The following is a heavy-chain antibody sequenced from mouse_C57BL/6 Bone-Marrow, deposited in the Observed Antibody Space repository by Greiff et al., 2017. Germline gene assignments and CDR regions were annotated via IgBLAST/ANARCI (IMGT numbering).Heavy chain of an antibody. Sequence: QVQLQQPGAELVKPGASVKLSCKASGYTFTSYWMQWVQQRPGQGLEWIGEIDPSDSYTNYNHKFKGKATLTVDTSSSTAYMQLSSLTSEDSAGDYCASSNGDSWFDDWGQGTLVTVSA. V-gene: IGHV1-50*01. D-gene: IGHD4-1*02. CDR3: ASSNGDSWFDD. CDR1: GYTFTSYW. J-gene: IGHJ3*01. CDR2: IDPSDSYT.